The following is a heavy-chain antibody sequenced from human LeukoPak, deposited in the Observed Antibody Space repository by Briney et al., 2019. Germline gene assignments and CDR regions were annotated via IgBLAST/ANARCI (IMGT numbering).Heavy chain of an antibody. J-gene: IGHJ4*02. V-gene: IGHV3-30*02. CDR1: GFTFSSYG. Sequence: PGGSLRLSCAASGFTFSSYGMHWVRQAPGKGLEWVAFIRYDGSNKLYADSVKGRFTISRDNSKNTLYLQMNTLRGEDTAVYYCVRNAQFDYWGQGTLVTVSS. CDR2: IRYDGSNK. CDR3: VRNAQFDY.